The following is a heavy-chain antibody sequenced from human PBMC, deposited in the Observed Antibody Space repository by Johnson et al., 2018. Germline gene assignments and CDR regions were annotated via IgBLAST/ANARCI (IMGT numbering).Heavy chain of an antibody. V-gene: IGHV3-9*01. CDR3: TRRTGRDAFDI. Sequence: VQLVQSGGGLVQPGRSLRLSCAASGFTFADSAMHWVRQAPGKGLEWISGITWNGGSLGYADSVKGRFTISRDNAKNSLYLQMNSLRAEDTALYYCTRRTGRDAFDIWGQGTMVTVSS. J-gene: IGHJ3*02. CDR2: ITWNGGSL. D-gene: IGHD1-1*01. CDR1: GFTFADSA.